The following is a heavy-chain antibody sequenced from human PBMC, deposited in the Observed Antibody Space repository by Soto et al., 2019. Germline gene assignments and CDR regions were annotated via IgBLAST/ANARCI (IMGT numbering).Heavy chain of an antibody. CDR3: ARGNSWESSSSLNPFDS. V-gene: IGHV4-34*01. Sequence: SETLSLTCAVYGGSFSGYYWSWIRQSPGKGLEWIGEINHSGSNNYNPSLQSRVTISVDMSKNQFSLKLSSVTAADTAVYYCARGNSWESSSSLNPFDSWGQGTLVTVSS. CDR2: INHSGSN. CDR1: GGSFSGYY. D-gene: IGHD6-6*01. J-gene: IGHJ4*02.